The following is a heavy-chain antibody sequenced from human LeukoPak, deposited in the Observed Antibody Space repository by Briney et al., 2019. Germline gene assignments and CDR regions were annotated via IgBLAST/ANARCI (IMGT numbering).Heavy chain of an antibody. J-gene: IGHJ4*02. CDR2: ISSSSSYI. CDR3: ARDSYYDILTGYYRGGRYFDY. V-gene: IGHV3-21*01. Sequence: PGGSLRLSCAASGFTFSGYSMNWVRQAPGKGLEWVSSISSSSSYIYYADSVKGRFTISRDNAKNSLYLQMNSLRAEDTAVYYCARDSYYDILTGYYRGGRYFDYWGQGTLVTVSS. D-gene: IGHD3-9*01. CDR1: GFTFSGYS.